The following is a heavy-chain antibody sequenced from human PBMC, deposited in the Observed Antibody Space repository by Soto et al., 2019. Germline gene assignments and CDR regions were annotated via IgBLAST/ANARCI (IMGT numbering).Heavy chain of an antibody. D-gene: IGHD6-19*01. Sequence: QVQLQQWGAGLLKPSETLSLTCAVYGGSFSGYYWSWIRRPPGKGLEWIGEINHSGSTNYNPSLKSRVTISVDTSKNQFSLKLSSVTAADTAVYYCARGRGDSSGWYSSAFDIWGQGTMVTVSS. V-gene: IGHV4-34*01. J-gene: IGHJ3*02. CDR3: ARGRGDSSGWYSSAFDI. CDR1: GGSFSGYY. CDR2: INHSGST.